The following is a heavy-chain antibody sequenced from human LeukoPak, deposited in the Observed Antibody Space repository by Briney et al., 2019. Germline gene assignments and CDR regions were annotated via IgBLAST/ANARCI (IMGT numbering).Heavy chain of an antibody. J-gene: IGHJ5*02. CDR1: GYSISSGYY. CDR2: IYHSGST. Sequence: SETLSLTCTVSGYSISSGYYWGWIRQPPGKGLEWIGSIYHSGSTYHNPSLKSRVTISVDTSKNQFSLKLSSVTAADTAVYYCARGEAVLRYFDWLNWFDPWGQGTLVTVSS. D-gene: IGHD3-9*01. CDR3: ARGEAVLRYFDWLNWFDP. V-gene: IGHV4-38-2*02.